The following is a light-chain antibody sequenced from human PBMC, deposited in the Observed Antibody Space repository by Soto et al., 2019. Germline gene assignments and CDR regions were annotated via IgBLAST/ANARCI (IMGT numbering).Light chain of an antibody. J-gene: IGKJ4*01. V-gene: IGKV3-15*01. Sequence: ENVLTQSPGTLSLSPGERATLSCRASQTVENNYLAWYQKRPGQAPRLLIYGASTRATGIPARFSGSGSGTEFTLTISSLQSEDFAVYYCQQYNNWPPLTFGGGTKVEIK. CDR2: GAS. CDR1: QTVENNY. CDR3: QQYNNWPPLT.